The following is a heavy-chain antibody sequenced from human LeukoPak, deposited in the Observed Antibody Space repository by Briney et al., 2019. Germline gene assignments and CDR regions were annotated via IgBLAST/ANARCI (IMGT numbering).Heavy chain of an antibody. V-gene: IGHV3-30-3*01. D-gene: IGHD2-2*01. CDR2: ISYDGSNK. Sequence: PGRSLRLSCAASGFTFSSYAMHWVRQAPGKGLEWVAVISYDGSNKYYADSVKGRFTISRDNSKNTLYLQMNSLRAEDTAVYYCAREPPACSSTSCRLTRGYFQHWGQGTLVTVSS. CDR3: AREPPACSSTSCRLTRGYFQH. J-gene: IGHJ1*01. CDR1: GFTFSSYA.